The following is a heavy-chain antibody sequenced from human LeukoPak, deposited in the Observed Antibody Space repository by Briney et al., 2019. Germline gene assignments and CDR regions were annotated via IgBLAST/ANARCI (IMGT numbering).Heavy chain of an antibody. Sequence: SETLSLTCTVSGGPISSYYWSWIRQPAGKGLEWIGRIYTSGSTNYNPSLKSRVTMSVDTSKNQFSLKLSSVTAADTAVYYCARARDGYNFDYFDYWGQGTLVTVSS. CDR3: ARARDGYNFDYFDY. D-gene: IGHD5-24*01. CDR1: GGPISSYY. J-gene: IGHJ4*02. CDR2: IYTSGST. V-gene: IGHV4-4*07.